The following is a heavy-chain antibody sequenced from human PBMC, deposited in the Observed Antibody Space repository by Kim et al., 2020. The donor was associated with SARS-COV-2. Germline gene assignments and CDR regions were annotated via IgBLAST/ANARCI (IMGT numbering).Heavy chain of an antibody. V-gene: IGHV3-30*04. CDR1: GFTFSSYA. Sequence: GGSLRLSCAASGFTFSSYAMHWVRQAPGKGLEWVAVISYDGSNKYYADSVKGRFTISRDNSKNTLYLQMNSLRAEDTAVYYCARDHGSGSYYPGRFDYWGQGTLVTVSS. D-gene: IGHD3-10*01. CDR2: ISYDGSNK. J-gene: IGHJ4*02. CDR3: ARDHGSGSYYPGRFDY.